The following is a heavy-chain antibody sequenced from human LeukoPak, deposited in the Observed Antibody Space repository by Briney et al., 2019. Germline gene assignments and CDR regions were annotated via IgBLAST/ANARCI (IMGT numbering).Heavy chain of an antibody. D-gene: IGHD6-19*01. CDR2: ISYDGSNK. Sequence: TGRSLRLSCAASGFTFSSYGMHWVRQAPGKGLEWVAVISYDGSNKYYADSVKGRFTISRDNSKNTLYLQMNSLRAEDTAVYYCAKSGRYSSGWYGPLYYYYGMDVWGKGTTVTVSS. J-gene: IGHJ6*04. CDR1: GFTFSSYG. CDR3: AKSGRYSSGWYGPLYYYYGMDV. V-gene: IGHV3-30*18.